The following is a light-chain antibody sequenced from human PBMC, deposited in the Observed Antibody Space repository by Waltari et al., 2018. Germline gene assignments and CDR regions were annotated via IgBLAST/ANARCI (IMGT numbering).Light chain of an antibody. V-gene: IGLV10-54*04. J-gene: IGLJ1*01. CDR2: RNN. Sequence: QAGLTKPPSVSKGLRQTARLHYTGKNNNVGNSGATWLRQHQGRPPKLISYRNNDRPSVISERFSASRSGNTASLTITGLQPEDESDYYCSTWDISLNSHVFGTGTKVTVL. CDR1: NNNVGNSG. CDR3: STWDISLNSHV.